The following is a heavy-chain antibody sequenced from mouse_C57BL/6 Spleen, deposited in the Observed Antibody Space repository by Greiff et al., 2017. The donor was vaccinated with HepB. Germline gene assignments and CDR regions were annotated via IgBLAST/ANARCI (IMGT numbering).Heavy chain of an antibody. CDR1: GYTFTTYP. Sequence: QVQLQQSGAELVKPGASVKMSCKASGYTFTTYPIEWMKQNHGKSLEWIGNFHPYNDDTKYNEKFKGKATLTVEKTSSTVYLELSRLTSVDSAVFDCARAHDYGSSYWYFDVWGKGTTVTVSS. D-gene: IGHD1-1*01. V-gene: IGHV1-47*01. CDR2: FHPYNDDT. J-gene: IGHJ1*03. CDR3: ARAHDYGSSYWYFDV.